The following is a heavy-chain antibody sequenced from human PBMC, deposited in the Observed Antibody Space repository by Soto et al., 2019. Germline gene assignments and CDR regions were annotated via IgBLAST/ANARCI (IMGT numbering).Heavy chain of an antibody. CDR1: GFTFRSYG. D-gene: IGHD4-17*01. V-gene: IGHV3-33*01. J-gene: IGHJ4*02. CDR2: IWYDGSNK. Sequence: PGGSLRLSCAASGFTFRSYGMHWVRQAPGKGLEWVAVIWYDGSNKYYADSAKGRFTISRDNSKNTLYLQMNSLRAEDTAVYYCARDRDGVIIDYWGQGTLVTVSS. CDR3: ARDRDGVIIDY.